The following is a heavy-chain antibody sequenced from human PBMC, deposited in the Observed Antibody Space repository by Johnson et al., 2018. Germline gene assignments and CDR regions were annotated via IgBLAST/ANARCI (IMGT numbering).Heavy chain of an antibody. Sequence: QVQLQESGGGVVQPGRSLRLSCAASGFKFSDYAMFWIRPPPGKGLEWVALIWYDGTNENYADFVKGRFTISRDNSKNTLSLQMNSLRVEDTAVYHCASEGMCNGQFCVWGKGPTVTVSS. CDR3: ASEGMCNGQFCV. J-gene: IGHJ6*04. CDR1: GFKFSDYA. D-gene: IGHD6-13*01. V-gene: IGHV3-33*01. CDR2: IWYDGTNE.